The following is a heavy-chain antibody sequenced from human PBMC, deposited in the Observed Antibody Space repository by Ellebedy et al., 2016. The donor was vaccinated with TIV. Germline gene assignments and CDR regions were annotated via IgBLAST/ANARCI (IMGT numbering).Heavy chain of an antibody. J-gene: IGHJ2*01. CDR3: AKPREPKGLLWHFDL. D-gene: IGHD3/OR15-3a*01. V-gene: IGHV3-7*03. CDR1: EFTFTSYW. CDR2: IKHDGGEK. Sequence: GESLKISCAASEFTFTSYWMSWVRQAPGKGLEWVANIKHDGGEKYYVDSVKGRFTISRDNAKNSLYLQMNSLRAEDTAVYYCAKPREPKGLLWHFDLWGRGTLVTVSS.